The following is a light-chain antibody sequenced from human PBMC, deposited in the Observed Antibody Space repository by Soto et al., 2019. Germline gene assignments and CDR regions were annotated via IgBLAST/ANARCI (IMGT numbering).Light chain of an antibody. Sequence: EIVMTQSPATLSVSPGERATLSCRASQSVRSNLAWYQQKPGQAPRLLIYGASTRATDIPARFSGSGSGTDFILTISSLDPEDFGVYFCQQRHNWPITFGQGTRLDIK. J-gene: IGKJ5*01. CDR1: QSVRSN. CDR3: QQRHNWPIT. V-gene: IGKV3D-15*01. CDR2: GAS.